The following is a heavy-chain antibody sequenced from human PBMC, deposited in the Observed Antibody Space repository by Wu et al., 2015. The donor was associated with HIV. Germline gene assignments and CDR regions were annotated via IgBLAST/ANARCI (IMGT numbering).Heavy chain of an antibody. CDR1: GYTFTDYY. V-gene: IGHV1-2*02. Sequence: QVHLVQSGAEMKKPGASVKVSCKTSGYTFTDYYIHWVRQAPGQGLEWMGWINCNSAGTFYAQKFQGRVIMTRDTSNNTVYMQLNSLSSDDTAVYYCARVSPPDVWGKGTTVTVSS. CDR2: INCNSAGT. J-gene: IGHJ6*04. CDR3: ARVSPPDV.